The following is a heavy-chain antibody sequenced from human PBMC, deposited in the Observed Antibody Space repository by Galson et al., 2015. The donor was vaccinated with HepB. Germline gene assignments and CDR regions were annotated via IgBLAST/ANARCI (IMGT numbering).Heavy chain of an antibody. V-gene: IGHV4-59*01. CDR1: GGSISSYY. CDR3: ARAVSVVPGVVAFDI. CDR2: IYYSGST. Sequence: ETLSLTCTVSGGSISSYYWSWIRQPPGKGLEWIGYIYYSGSTNYNPSLKSRVTISVDTSKNQFSLKLSSVTAADTAVYYCARAVSVVPGVVAFDIWGQGTMVTVSS. J-gene: IGHJ3*02. D-gene: IGHD2-2*01.